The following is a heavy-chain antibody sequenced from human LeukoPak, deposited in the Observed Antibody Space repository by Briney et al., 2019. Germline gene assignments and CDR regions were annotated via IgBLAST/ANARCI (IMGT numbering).Heavy chain of an antibody. J-gene: IGHJ4*02. Sequence: GGSLRLSCAASGFTFSSYGMSWVRQAPGKGLEWVSDISGSGGSIYYADSVKGRFTISRDNSKNTLYLQMNSLRAEDTAVYYCAKDQESKGFGELLILFDYWGQGTLVTVSS. CDR2: ISGSGGSI. CDR1: GFTFSSYG. D-gene: IGHD3-10*01. V-gene: IGHV3-23*01. CDR3: AKDQESKGFGELLILFDY.